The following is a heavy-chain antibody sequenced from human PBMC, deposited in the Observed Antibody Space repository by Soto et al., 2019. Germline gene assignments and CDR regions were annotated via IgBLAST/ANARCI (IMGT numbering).Heavy chain of an antibody. CDR3: ARRGQQAGSDQYQYYIMDA. CDR2: IYSSGST. V-gene: IGHV4-4*07. Sequence: SETLSLTCAVSGGSMSSYFWSWIRQPAGKGLEWIGRIYSSGSTSYNPSLKSRVTLSVDTSKNQVSLRLNSMTAADTAVYYCARRGQQAGSDQYQYYIMDAWGQGTTVTVSS. D-gene: IGHD6-13*01. J-gene: IGHJ6*02. CDR1: GGSMSSYF.